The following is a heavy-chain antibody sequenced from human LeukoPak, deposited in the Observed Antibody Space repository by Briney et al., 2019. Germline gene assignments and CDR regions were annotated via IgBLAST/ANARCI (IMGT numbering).Heavy chain of an antibody. CDR2: ISYDGNTK. V-gene: IGHV3-30*04. J-gene: IGHJ6*02. D-gene: IGHD6-13*01. CDR3: ARRIAAAATGNYYSYGMDV. CDR1: GFTFSNYA. Sequence: GRSLRLSCAASGFTFSNYAMHWVRQAPGKGLEWVTVISYDGNTKYYADSVKGRSTISRDNSNNTLYLQMNSLRAEDTALYYCARRIAAAATGNYYSYGMDVWGQGTTVTVSS.